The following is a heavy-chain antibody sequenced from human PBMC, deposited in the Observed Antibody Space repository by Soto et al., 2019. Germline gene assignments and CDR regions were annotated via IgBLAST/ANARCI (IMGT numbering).Heavy chain of an antibody. V-gene: IGHV3-21*01. J-gene: IGHJ4*02. CDR1: GFTFSSYS. CDR3: ARDNRAVVVPAANPDYPDGGLDY. CDR2: ISSSSSYI. Sequence: GGSLTLSCAASGFTFSSYSMNWVRQAPGKGLEWVSSISSSSSYIYYADSVKGRFTISRDNAKNSLYLQMNSLRAEDTAVYYCARDNRAVVVPAANPDYPDGGLDYWGQGTLVTVSS. D-gene: IGHD2-2*01.